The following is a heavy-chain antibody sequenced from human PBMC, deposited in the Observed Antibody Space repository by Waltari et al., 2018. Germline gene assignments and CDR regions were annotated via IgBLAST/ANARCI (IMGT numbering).Heavy chain of an antibody. V-gene: IGHV1-3*01. CDR1: GYTFTNYA. Sequence: QVQFVQSGAEVKKPGASVKVSCKASGYTFTNYALHWVRQAPGQRPEWMGWITPGKGNTKSSQKLQGRVTLTRDTSASTAYMELSSLTSEDTAVYYCARVWRTVDTSMNEGFAIWGQGTMVTVSS. J-gene: IGHJ3*02. CDR3: ARVWRTVDTSMNEGFAI. D-gene: IGHD5-18*01. CDR2: ITPGKGNT.